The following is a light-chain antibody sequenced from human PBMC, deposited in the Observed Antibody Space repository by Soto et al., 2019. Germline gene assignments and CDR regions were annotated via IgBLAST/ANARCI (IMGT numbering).Light chain of an antibody. CDR3: QTWDTGIVI. Sequence: QLVLTQSPSASASLGASVKLTCTLSSGHSSYAIAWHQQQPEKGPRYLMKINSDGTHYKGDGIPDRFSGSSSGAGRYLTISSLQSEDEADYYCQTWDTGIVIFGGGTQLTVL. J-gene: IGLJ2*01. CDR1: SGHSSYA. V-gene: IGLV4-69*02. CDR2: INSDGTH.